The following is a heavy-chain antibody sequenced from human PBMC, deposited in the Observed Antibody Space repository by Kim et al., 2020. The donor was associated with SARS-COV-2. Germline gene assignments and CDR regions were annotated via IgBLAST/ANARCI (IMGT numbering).Heavy chain of an antibody. CDR3: ARAGNMVGGGPPPRYYYYGMDG. D-gene: IGHD3-10*01. CDR1: GFTFSSNT. CDR2: ISYDGNNK. V-gene: IGHV3-30-3*01. Sequence: GGSLRLSCAASGFTFSSNTMHWVRQAPGKGLEWVAVISYDGNNKFYADSVKGRFTISRDKSKNTLYLQMNSLRAEDTAVYYCARAGNMVGGGPPPRYYYYGMDGWGQRCTVTASS. J-gene: IGHJ6*02.